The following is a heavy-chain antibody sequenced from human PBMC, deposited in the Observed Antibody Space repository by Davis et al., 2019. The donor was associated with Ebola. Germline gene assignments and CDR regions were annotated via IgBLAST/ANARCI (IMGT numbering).Heavy chain of an antibody. CDR3: ARTVFEHYYYYGMDV. CDR1: GYTFTSHA. CDR2: ISAYNGNT. D-gene: IGHD3-9*01. Sequence: ASVKVSCKASGYTFTSHAMNWVRQVPGQGREWMGWISAYNGNTNYAQKLQGRVTMTTDTSTSTAYMELRSLRADDTAVYYCARTVFEHYYYYGMDVWGQGTTVTVSS. J-gene: IGHJ6*02. V-gene: IGHV1-18*01.